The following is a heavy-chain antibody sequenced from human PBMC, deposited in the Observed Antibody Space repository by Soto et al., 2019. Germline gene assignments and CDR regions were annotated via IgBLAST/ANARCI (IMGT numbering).Heavy chain of an antibody. CDR3: ARRADGRQQLWFPSYYYYGMDV. Sequence: GESLKISCKASGYSFNNYWIGWVRQMPGKGLEWMGIMFPGDSDTIYSPSFQGQVTISVDKSINTAYLQWRSLKASDTAMYYCARRADGRQQLWFPSYYYYGMDVWGQGTTVTVSS. CDR1: GYSFNNYW. D-gene: IGHD5-18*01. J-gene: IGHJ6*02. V-gene: IGHV5-51*01. CDR2: MFPGDSDT.